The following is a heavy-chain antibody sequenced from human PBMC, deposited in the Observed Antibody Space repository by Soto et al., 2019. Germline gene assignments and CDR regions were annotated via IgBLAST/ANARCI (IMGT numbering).Heavy chain of an antibody. D-gene: IGHD6-13*01. J-gene: IGHJ2*01. Sequence: QVQLVESGGGLVKPGGSLRLSCAASGFTFSDYYMSWIRQAPGKGLEWVSYISSSSSYTNYADSVKGRFTISRDNAKNSLYLQMNGLRAEDTAVYYCARRIAAAGDRYFDLWGRGTLVTVSS. CDR3: ARRIAAAGDRYFDL. CDR1: GFTFSDYY. CDR2: ISSSSSYT. V-gene: IGHV3-11*05.